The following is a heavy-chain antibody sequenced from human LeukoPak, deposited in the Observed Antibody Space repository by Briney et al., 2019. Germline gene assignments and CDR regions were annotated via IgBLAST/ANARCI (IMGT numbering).Heavy chain of an antibody. CDR3: ARDSMGWVGAHLY. V-gene: IGHV3-7*01. CDR2: IKQDGSEK. D-gene: IGHD1-26*01. J-gene: IGHJ4*02. Sequence: GGSLRLSCAASGFTFSSYWMSWVRQAPGKGLEWVANIKQDGSEKYYVDSVKGRFTISRDNAKNSLYLQMNSLRAEDTAVYYCARDSMGWVGAHLYWGQGTLVTVSS. CDR1: GFTFSSYW.